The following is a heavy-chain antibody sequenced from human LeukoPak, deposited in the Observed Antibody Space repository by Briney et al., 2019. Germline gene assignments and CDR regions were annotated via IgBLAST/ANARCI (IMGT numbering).Heavy chain of an antibody. D-gene: IGHD1-26*01. Sequence: GESLKISCKASGYSFTTYWILWVRQMPGKGLEWMGIIYPANSDTRYSPSFQGQVTISADKSISTAYLQWSSLKASDTAMYYCARWESADLSALGYWGQGTLVTVSS. CDR2: IYPANSDT. CDR3: ARWESADLSALGY. J-gene: IGHJ4*02. V-gene: IGHV5-51*01. CDR1: GYSFTTYW.